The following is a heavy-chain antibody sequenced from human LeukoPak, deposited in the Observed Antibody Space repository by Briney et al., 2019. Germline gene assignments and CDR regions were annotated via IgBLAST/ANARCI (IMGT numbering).Heavy chain of an antibody. D-gene: IGHD3-16*01. CDR2: IKQDGSEK. V-gene: IGHV3-7*03. CDR3: ARGGGDY. CDR1: GFTFSSYA. J-gene: IGHJ4*02. Sequence: GGSLRLSCAASGFTFSSYAMSWVRQAPGKGLEYVANIKQDGSEKYYVDSVKGRFTISRDNAKNSLYLQMNSLRAEDTAVYYCARGGGDYWGQGTLVTVSS.